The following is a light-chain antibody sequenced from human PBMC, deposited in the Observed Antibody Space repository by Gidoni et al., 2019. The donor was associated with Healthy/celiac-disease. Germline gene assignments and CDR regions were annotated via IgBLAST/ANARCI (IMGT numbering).Light chain of an antibody. CDR3: QQYNNWPPYT. J-gene: IGKJ2*01. V-gene: IGKV3-15*01. CDR1: QRVSSN. Sequence: EIVMTQSQATLSVSPGERATLSCRASQRVSSNLACYQQKPGQAPRLLIYGASTRATGIPARFSGSGSGTEFTLTISSLQSEDFAVYYCQQYNNWPPYTFGQGTKLEIK. CDR2: GAS.